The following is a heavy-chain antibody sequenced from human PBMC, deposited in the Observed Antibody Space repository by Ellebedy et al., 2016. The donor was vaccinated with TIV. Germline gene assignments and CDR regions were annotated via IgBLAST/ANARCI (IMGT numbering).Heavy chain of an antibody. CDR2: ISYTGGSQ. D-gene: IGHD3-22*01. V-gene: IGHV3-30-3*02. CDR3: AKMEGTYYSNSAPYGGGAFDI. Sequence: GESLKISCAVSGFTFSDHAMHWVRQAPGKGLEWVGTISYTGGSQNYADSVKGRFTISRDNSKNTVFLQMNSLRAEDTAMYYCAKMEGTYYSNSAPYGGGAFDIWGQGTLVTVSS. CDR1: GFTFSDHA. J-gene: IGHJ3*02.